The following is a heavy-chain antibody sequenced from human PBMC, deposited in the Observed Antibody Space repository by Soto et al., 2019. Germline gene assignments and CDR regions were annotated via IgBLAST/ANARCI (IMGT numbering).Heavy chain of an antibody. CDR1: GYSFTNYA. J-gene: IGHJ4*02. CDR2: INVGNDDT. V-gene: IGHV1-3*01. Sequence: KNLGASVKVSCKASGYSFTNYAIHWVRQAPGQGLEWMGWINVGNDDTKYSQKFQGRVTFTRDTSASTIYMELSSLRSVDTALYYCATPWRYGGKAFDYWGQGTLVTVSS. CDR3: ATPWRYGGKAFDY. D-gene: IGHD2-15*01.